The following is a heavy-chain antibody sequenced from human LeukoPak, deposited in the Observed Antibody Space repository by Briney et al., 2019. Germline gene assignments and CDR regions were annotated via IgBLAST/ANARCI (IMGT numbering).Heavy chain of an antibody. J-gene: IGHJ6*02. CDR1: GGSFSGYY. CDR3: ARGMGARYYYYGMDV. Sequence: SETLSLTCAVYGGSFSGYYWSWIRQPPGKGLEWIGEINHSGSTNYNPSLKSRVTISVDTSKNQFSLKLSSVTAADTAVYYCARGMGARYYYYGMDVWGQGTTVTVSS. V-gene: IGHV4-34*01. D-gene: IGHD1-26*01. CDR2: INHSGST.